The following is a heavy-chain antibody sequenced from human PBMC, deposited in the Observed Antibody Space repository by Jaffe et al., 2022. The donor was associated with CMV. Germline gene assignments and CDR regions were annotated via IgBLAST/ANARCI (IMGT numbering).Heavy chain of an antibody. Sequence: QVQLQESGPGLVKPSETLSLTCTVSGGSISSYYWSWIRQPPGKGLEWIGYIYYSGSTNYNPSLKSRVTISVDTSKNQFSLKLSSVTAADTAVYYCARGRYDSSEFDYWGQGTLVTVSS. CDR2: IYYSGST. V-gene: IGHV4-59*01. CDR3: ARGRYDSSEFDY. J-gene: IGHJ4*02. D-gene: IGHD3-22*01. CDR1: GGSISSYY.